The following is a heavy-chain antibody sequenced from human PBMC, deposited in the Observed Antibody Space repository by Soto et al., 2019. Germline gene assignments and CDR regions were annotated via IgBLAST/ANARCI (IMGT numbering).Heavy chain of an antibody. D-gene: IGHD6-6*01. V-gene: IGHV1-69*13. CDR3: ARDRQDSSSSLVY. J-gene: IGHJ4*02. Sequence: GASVKVSCKASGGTFSSYAISWVRQAPGQGLEWMGGIIPIFGTANYAQKFQGRVAITADESTSTAYMELSSLRSEDTAVYYCARDRQDSSSSLVYWGQGTLVTV. CDR2: IIPIFGTA. CDR1: GGTFSSYA.